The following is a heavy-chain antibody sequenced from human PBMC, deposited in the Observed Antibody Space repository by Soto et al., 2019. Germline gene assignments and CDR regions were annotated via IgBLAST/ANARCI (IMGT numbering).Heavy chain of an antibody. V-gene: IGHV3-23*01. CDR2: ISGSGGST. CDR1: GFTFSSYA. CDR3: AKIAVYDFWSAETADNWFDP. D-gene: IGHD3-3*01. Sequence: GGSLRLSCAASGFTFSSYAMSWVRQAPGKGLECVSAISGSGGSTYYADSVKGRFTISRDNSKNTLYLQMNSLRAEDTAVYYCAKIAVYDFWSAETADNWFDPWGQGTLVTVSS. J-gene: IGHJ5*02.